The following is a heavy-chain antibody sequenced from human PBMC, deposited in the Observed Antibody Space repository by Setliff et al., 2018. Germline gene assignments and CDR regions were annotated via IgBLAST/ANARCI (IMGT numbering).Heavy chain of an antibody. CDR1: GGSISSYC. CDR2: IYIGGSA. D-gene: IGHD6-19*01. Sequence: PSETLSLTCTVSGGSISSYCWSWIRQPAGKGLEWIGHIYIGGSANYNPSLKSRVTMSIDTSENQFSLKLNSVTAADMAVYYCAREQWLDPPGYYYMDVWAKGTTVTVSS. J-gene: IGHJ6*03. V-gene: IGHV4-4*07. CDR3: AREQWLDPPGYYYMDV.